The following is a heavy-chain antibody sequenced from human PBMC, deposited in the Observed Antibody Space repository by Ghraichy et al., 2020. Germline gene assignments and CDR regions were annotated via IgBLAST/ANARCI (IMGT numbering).Heavy chain of an antibody. CDR3: ASGGYCSSTSCYRRRVHYNWFDP. CDR1: GGSFSGYY. CDR2: INHSGST. D-gene: IGHD2-2*02. V-gene: IGHV4-34*01. J-gene: IGHJ5*02. Sequence: SETLSLTCAVYGGSFSGYYWSWIRQPPGKGLEWIGEINHSGSTNYNPSLKSRVTISVDTSKNQFSLKLSSVTAADTAVYYCASGGYCSSTSCYRRRVHYNWFDPWGQGTLVTVSS.